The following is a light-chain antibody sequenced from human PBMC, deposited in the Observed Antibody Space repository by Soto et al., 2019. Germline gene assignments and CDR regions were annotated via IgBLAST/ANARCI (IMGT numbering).Light chain of an antibody. J-gene: IGLJ3*02. CDR2: VNSDGSH. CDR3: QTWGTGIRV. V-gene: IGLV4-69*01. Sequence: QPVLTQSPSASASLGASVKLTCTLSSDHSNYIIAWHQQPPEKGPRFLMKVNSDGSHTKGNGIPDRFSGSSSGAERYLTISGLQSEDEAVYYCQTWGTGIRVFGGGTKLTVL. CDR1: SDHSNYI.